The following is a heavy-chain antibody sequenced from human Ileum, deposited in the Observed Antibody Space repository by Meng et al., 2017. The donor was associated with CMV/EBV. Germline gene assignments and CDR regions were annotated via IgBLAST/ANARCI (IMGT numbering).Heavy chain of an antibody. CDR2: IYSGGSAI. V-gene: IGHV3-23*03. CDR1: GFTFSSYA. CDR3: AKDPSGQLPPDY. D-gene: IGHD1-26*01. J-gene: IGHJ4*02. Sequence: CAASGFTFSSYAMCWVRQAPGKGLEWVSVIYSGGSAIYYADSVKGRFTISRDDSKNTLYLQMNSLRAEDSAVYYCAKDPSGQLPPDYWGQGTLVTVSS.